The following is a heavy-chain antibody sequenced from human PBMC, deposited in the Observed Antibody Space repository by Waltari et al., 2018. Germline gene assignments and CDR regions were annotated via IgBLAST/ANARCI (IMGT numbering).Heavy chain of an antibody. Sequence: QVQLVQSGAEVKKPGASVKVSCKASGYPFTSYAMHWVRQAPGQRLEWMGWINAGNGNTKYSQKFQGRVTITRDTSASTAYMELSSLRSEDTAVYYCAREALGSSSWYEDYYGMDVWGQGTTVTVSS. CDR3: AREALGSSSWYEDYYGMDV. J-gene: IGHJ6*02. CDR1: GYPFTSYA. CDR2: INAGNGNT. D-gene: IGHD6-13*01. V-gene: IGHV1-3*01.